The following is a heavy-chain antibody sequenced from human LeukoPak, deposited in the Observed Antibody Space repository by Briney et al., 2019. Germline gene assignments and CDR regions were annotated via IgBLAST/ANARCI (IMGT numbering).Heavy chain of an antibody. D-gene: IGHD3-3*01. CDR1: GGSISSSSYY. CDR2: IYYSGRT. J-gene: IGHJ4*02. CDR3: ARLYYDFWIAFDY. Sequence: PSETLSLTCTVSGGSISSSSYYWGWIRQPPGKGLEWIGSIYYSGRTYYNPSLKSRVTISVDTSKNQFSLKLSSVTAADAAVYYCARLYYDFWIAFDYWGQGTLVTVSS. V-gene: IGHV4-39*07.